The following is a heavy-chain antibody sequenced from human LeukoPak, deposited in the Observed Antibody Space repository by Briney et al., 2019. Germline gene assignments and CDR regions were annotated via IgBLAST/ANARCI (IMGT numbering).Heavy chain of an antibody. J-gene: IGHJ4*02. CDR3: ARGYSSVLDY. Sequence: SETLSLTCTVSVGSISSYYWSWIRQPPGKGLEWIGYIYYSGSTNYNPSLKSRVTISEETSKNQFSRKRSTVTDADTAVYYCARGYSSVLDYWGQGTLVTVSS. D-gene: IGHD6-19*01. V-gene: IGHV4-59*08. CDR2: IYYSGST. CDR1: VGSISSYY.